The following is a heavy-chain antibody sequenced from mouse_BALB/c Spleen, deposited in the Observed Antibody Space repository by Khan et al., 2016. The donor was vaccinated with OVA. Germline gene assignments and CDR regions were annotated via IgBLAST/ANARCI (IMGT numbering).Heavy chain of an antibody. CDR3: ASHSYRYDFTY. CDR1: GFSLTTYG. J-gene: IGHJ3*01. CDR2: IWSGGST. D-gene: IGHD2-12*01. Sequence: QVQLKQSGPGLVQPSQSLSITCTVSGFSLTTYGIHWVRQSPGKGLEWLGVIWSGGSTDYNAPFISRLSISQDNSKSQVFFKMNSLQADDTAIYYCASHSYRYDFTYWGQGTLVTVSA. V-gene: IGHV2-2*01.